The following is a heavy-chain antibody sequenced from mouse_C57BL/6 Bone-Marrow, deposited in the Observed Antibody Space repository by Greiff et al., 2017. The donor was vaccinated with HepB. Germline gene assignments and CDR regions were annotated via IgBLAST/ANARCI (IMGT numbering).Heavy chain of an antibody. Sequence: VKLMESGPGLVQPSQSLSITCTVSGFSLTSYGVHWVRQSPGKGLEWLGVIWRGGSTDYNAAFMSRLSITKDNSKSQVFFKMNSLQADDTAIYYCAKNRKPPDDYGAMDYWGQGTSVTVSS. V-gene: IGHV2-5*01. CDR2: IWRGGST. CDR3: AKNRKPPDDYGAMDY. J-gene: IGHJ4*01. CDR1: GFSLTSYG. D-gene: IGHD2-3*01.